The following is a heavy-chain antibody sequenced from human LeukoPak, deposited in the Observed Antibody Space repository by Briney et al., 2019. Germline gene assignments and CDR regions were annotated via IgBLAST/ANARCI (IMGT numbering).Heavy chain of an antibody. CDR1: GYTFTSYA. CDR3: ASTLWFGELCLDY. J-gene: IGHJ4*02. D-gene: IGHD3-10*01. CDR2: INAGNGNT. V-gene: IGHV1-3*01. Sequence: ASVKVSCKASGYTFTSYAMHWVRQAPGQRLEWMGGINAGNGNTKYSQKFQGRVTITRDTSASTAYMELSSLRSEDTAVCYCASTLWFGELCLDYWGQGTLVTVSS.